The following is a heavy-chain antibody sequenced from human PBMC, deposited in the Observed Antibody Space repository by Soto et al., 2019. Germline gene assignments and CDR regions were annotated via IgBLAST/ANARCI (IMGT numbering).Heavy chain of an antibody. CDR1: VYTFTKPG. Sequence: ASVKLSCKAPVYTFTKPGIHSVTQAPGQRLELMGWINAGNGNTKYSQKFQGRVTITRDTSGSTAYMELSSLRSEDTAVYYCARDIRITIFGVVTAGDCYFDYWGQGTLVTVSS. CDR3: ARDIRITIFGVVTAGDCYFDY. D-gene: IGHD3-3*01. J-gene: IGHJ4*02. CDR2: INAGNGNT. V-gene: IGHV1-3*01.